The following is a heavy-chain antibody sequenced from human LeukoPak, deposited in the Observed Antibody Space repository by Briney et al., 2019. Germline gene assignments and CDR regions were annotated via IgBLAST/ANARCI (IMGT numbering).Heavy chain of an antibody. V-gene: IGHV3-20*04. D-gene: IGHD3-9*01. Sequence: GGSLRLSCAASGFTVSSNHMSWVRQAPGKGLEWVSGINWNGGSTGYADSVKGRFTISRDNAKNSLYLQMNSLRAEDTALYYCARDSSYYDILTGYSYYYYYMDVWGKGTTVTVSS. CDR1: GFTVSSNH. CDR2: INWNGGST. CDR3: ARDSSYYDILTGYSYYYYYMDV. J-gene: IGHJ6*03.